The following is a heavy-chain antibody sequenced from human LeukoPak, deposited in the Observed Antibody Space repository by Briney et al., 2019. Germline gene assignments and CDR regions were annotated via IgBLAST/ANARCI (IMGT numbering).Heavy chain of an antibody. Sequence: PGGSLRLSCAASGFTVSNNFVSWVRQAPGKGLESVSLIYSGGATYYTDSVKGRFTISRDSSKNTVYLQMNSLRAEDTAVYYCARDPGGSGSHGIWGQGTLVTVSS. CDR2: IYSGGAT. CDR3: ARDPGGSGSHGI. J-gene: IGHJ1*01. D-gene: IGHD6-25*01. CDR1: GFTVSNNF. V-gene: IGHV3-53*01.